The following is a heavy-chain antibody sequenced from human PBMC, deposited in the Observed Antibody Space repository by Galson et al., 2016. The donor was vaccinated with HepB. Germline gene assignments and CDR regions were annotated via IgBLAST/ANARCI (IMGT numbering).Heavy chain of an antibody. D-gene: IGHD6-13*01. V-gene: IGHV4-61*02. J-gene: IGHJ4*02. CDR2: MYSSGST. CDR1: GGSISSGSYY. Sequence: TLSLTCSVSGGSISSGSYYWGWLRQPAGKGLQWIGRMYSSGSTNYNPSLKSRVTISVDTSKNQFSLKLSSVTAADTAVYYCAREGSSWYSDYWGQGTLVTVSS. CDR3: AREGSSWYSDY.